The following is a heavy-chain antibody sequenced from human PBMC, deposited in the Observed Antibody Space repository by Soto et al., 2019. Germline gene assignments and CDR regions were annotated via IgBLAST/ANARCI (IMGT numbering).Heavy chain of an antibody. V-gene: IGHV4-4*02. CDR2: ISHSGTV. Sequence: QVLLQESGPGLVQPSGTLSLSCAVSGGPISSGYFWGWVRQPPGKGLEWLGDISHSGTVNYNPSLMSRVTISMDKSKSQFSLKLNSVTAADTAVYYCARSFGWYAIDYWGQGILVIVSS. D-gene: IGHD6-19*01. CDR1: GGPISSGYF. CDR3: ARSFGWYAIDY. J-gene: IGHJ4*02.